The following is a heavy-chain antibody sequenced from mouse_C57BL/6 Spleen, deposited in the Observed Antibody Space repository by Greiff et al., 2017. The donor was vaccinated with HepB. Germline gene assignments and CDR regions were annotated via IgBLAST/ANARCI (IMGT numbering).Heavy chain of an antibody. CDR2: VYPYNGGT. D-gene: IGHD1-1*01. CDR3: ARNYYGSSGRFAY. Sequence: EVQLQESGPVLVKPGPSVKISCKASGFTFTDYYMHWVKQSHGKSLEWIGLVYPYNGGTSYNQEFKGKATLTVDTSSSTAYMELNSLTSEDSAVYYCARNYYGSSGRFAYWGQGTLVTVSA. J-gene: IGHJ3*01. V-gene: IGHV1-36*01. CDR1: GFTFTDYY.